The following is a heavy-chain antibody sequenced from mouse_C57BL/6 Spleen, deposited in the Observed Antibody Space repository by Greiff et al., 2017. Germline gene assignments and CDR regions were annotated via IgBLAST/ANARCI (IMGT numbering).Heavy chain of an antibody. CDR1: GYAFSSSW. V-gene: IGHV1-82*01. CDR2: IYPGDGDP. Sequence: QVQLQQSGPELVKPGASVKISCKASGYAFSSSWMNWVKQRPGKGLEWIGRIYPGDGDPNYNGKFKGKATLTADKSSSTAYMQLSSLTSEDSAVYFCARDYGSYYYAMDYWGQGTSVTVSS. CDR3: ARDYGSYYYAMDY. J-gene: IGHJ4*01. D-gene: IGHD1-1*01.